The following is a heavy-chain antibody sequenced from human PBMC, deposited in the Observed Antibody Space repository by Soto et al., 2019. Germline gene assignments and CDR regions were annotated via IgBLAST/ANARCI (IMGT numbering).Heavy chain of an antibody. V-gene: IGHV1-69*13. Sequence: GASVKVSCKASGGTFSSYAISWVRQAPGQGLEWMGGIIPIFGTANYAQKFQGRVTITADESTSTAYMELSSLRSEDTAVYYCARDIVVVVAATDPGGFHYNWFDPWGQGNLVTVSS. D-gene: IGHD2-15*01. J-gene: IGHJ5*02. CDR1: GGTFSSYA. CDR3: ARDIVVVVAATDPGGFHYNWFDP. CDR2: IIPIFGTA.